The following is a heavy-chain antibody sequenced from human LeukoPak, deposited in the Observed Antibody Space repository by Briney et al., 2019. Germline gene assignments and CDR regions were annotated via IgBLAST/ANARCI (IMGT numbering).Heavy chain of an antibody. V-gene: IGHV3-23*01. CDR3: AKGAWPDS. CDR2: LSAGGGTT. Sequence: GGSLRLSCAASGFTFSSFDMSWVRQAPGKGLEWVSVLSAGGGTTYFADSVKGRFTISRDDSKNTLDLQLNSLRAEDTAVYYCAKGAWPDSWGQGTLVSVSS. D-gene: IGHD5-12*01. CDR1: GFTFSSFD. J-gene: IGHJ4*02.